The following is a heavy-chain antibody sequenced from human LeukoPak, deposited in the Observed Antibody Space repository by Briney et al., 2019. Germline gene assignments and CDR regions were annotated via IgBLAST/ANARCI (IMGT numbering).Heavy chain of an antibody. CDR1: GYSIRSGDY. CDR2: IYHSGST. V-gene: IGHV4-38-2*01. CDR3: ARNRSLTTIPGFDH. D-gene: IGHD4-11*01. J-gene: IGHJ4*02. Sequence: SETLSLTGAVSGYSIRSGDYWGWIRQSPGKGLEWIGSIYHSGSTHYNPSLKSRVTISVDTSKTQFSLMLSSVTAADTAVYFCARNRSLTTIPGFDHWGQGTLGTVSS.